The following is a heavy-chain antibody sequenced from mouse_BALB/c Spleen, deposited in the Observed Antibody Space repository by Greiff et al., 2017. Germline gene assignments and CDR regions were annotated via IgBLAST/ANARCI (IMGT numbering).Heavy chain of an antibody. V-gene: IGHV1-62-2*01. D-gene: IGHD1-1*01. Sequence: QVQLKESGAELVKPGASVKLSCKASGYTFTEYIIHWVKQRSGQGLEWIGWFYPGSGSIKYNEKFKDKATLTADKSSSTVYMELSRLTSEDSAVYFCARHEDRYYGSSPFDYWGQGTTLTVSS. CDR2: FYPGSGSI. J-gene: IGHJ2*01. CDR3: ARHEDRYYGSSPFDY. CDR1: GYTFTEYI.